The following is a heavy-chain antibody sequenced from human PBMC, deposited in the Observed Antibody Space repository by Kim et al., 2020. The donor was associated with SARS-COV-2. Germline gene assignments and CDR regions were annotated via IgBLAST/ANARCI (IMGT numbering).Heavy chain of an antibody. CDR3: ARRLSNTSGSGCHYCDL. D-gene: IGHD3-10*01. J-gene: IGHJ2*01. CDR2: INHSGRT. Sequence: SETLSLTCAVYGGSFSGFYWSWIRQPPGRGLEWIGEINHSGRTNYNPSLKSRVTISVDTSKNQFSLKLTSVTAADTAVYYCARRLSNTSGSGCHYCDLW. CDR1: GGSFSGFY. V-gene: IGHV4-34*01.